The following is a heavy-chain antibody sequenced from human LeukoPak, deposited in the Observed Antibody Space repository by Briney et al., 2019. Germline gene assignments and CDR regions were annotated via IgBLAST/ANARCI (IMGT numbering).Heavy chain of an antibody. CDR1: GGSFSGYY. CDR2: INHSGST. D-gene: IGHD2-15*01. V-gene: IGHV4-34*01. CDR3: ARVSDCSGGRCHDS. Sequence: SETLSLTCAVYGGSFSGYYWSWIRQPPGKGLEWIGEINHSGSTNYNPSLKSRVTISVDTSKNQFSLKLSSVTAADTAVYYCARVSDCSGGRCHDSWGQGTPVTVSS. J-gene: IGHJ4*02.